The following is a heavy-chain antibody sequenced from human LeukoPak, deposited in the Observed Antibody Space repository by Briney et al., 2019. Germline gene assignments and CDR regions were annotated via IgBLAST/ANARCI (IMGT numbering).Heavy chain of an antibody. CDR2: IFGGGDT. CDR1: GFTVSNNY. V-gene: IGHV3-66*02. Sequence: GGTPRLSCAASGFTVSNNYMNRVRQSPGKGREWVAVIFGGGDTYYADSVKGRFTISRDDSKNTLYLQMSNLRPEDTAVYYCAREEIEEVPTLTFNLVANYYSHYMDVWGKGTTVTVSS. CDR3: AREEIEEVPTLTFNLVANYYSHYMDV. J-gene: IGHJ6*03. D-gene: IGHD5-12*01.